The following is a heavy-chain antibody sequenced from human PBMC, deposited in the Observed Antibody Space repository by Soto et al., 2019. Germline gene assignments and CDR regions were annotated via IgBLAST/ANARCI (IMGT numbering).Heavy chain of an antibody. V-gene: IGHV4-59*08. Sequence: PSETLSLTCTVSSGSISSYYWSWIRQPPGKGLEGIGEIHHSGNTNYNPSLKSRVTISVDKSKNQFSVKLSSVTAADTAVYYCARHRRWHRAYWGKGTLVTLPS. D-gene: IGHD3-16*02. CDR3: ARHRRWHRAY. J-gene: IGHJ1*01. CDR2: IHHSGNT. CDR1: SGSISSYY.